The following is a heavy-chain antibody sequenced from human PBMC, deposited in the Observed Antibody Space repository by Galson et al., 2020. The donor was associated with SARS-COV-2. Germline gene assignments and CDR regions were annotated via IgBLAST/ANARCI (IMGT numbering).Heavy chain of an antibody. CDR1: GFTFSRYW. CDR3: ARTSRLEY. J-gene: IGHJ4*02. Sequence: GESLKISCAASGFTFSRYWMSWVRQTPGKGLEWVANIKEDGSEKNYVDSVKGRFTISRDNARNSLYLQMNSLRAEDTAVYYCARTSRLEYWGQGTLVTVSS. V-gene: IGHV3-7*01. D-gene: IGHD3-3*01. CDR2: IKEDGSEK.